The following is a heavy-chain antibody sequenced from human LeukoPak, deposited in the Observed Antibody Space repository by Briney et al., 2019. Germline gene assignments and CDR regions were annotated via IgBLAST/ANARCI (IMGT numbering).Heavy chain of an antibody. D-gene: IGHD6-19*01. CDR2: IKSKTDGGTT. CDR1: GFTFSNAW. V-gene: IGHV3-15*07. J-gene: IGHJ4*02. Sequence: KPGGSLRLSCAASGFTFSNAWMNWVRQAPGKGLEWVGRIKSKTDGGTTDYAAPVKGRFTISRDDSKNTLYLQMNSLKTEDTAVYYCTTAPEQWLVWEVYWGQGTLVTVSS. CDR3: TTAPEQWLVWEVY.